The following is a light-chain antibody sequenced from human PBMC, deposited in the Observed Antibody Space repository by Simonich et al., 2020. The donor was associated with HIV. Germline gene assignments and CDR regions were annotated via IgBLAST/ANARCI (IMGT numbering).Light chain of an antibody. V-gene: IGKV1-39*01. Sequence: DIQMTQSPSSLSASVGDRATVTYRASQTISNYLNWYQPKPGKAPQLLIYGASILQSGVPSRFSGRRSGTDFTLAISNLQPEDFATYYCQQSYSTPYTFGQGTKVEIK. CDR3: QQSYSTPYT. CDR1: QTISNY. CDR2: GAS. J-gene: IGKJ2*01.